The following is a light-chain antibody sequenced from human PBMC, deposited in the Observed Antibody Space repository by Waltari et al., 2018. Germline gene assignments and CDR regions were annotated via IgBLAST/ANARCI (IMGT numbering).Light chain of an antibody. CDR1: QSVSHN. CDR2: GVS. Sequence: EIVLTQSPATLSVSPGAPATLSCRASQSVSHNLAWYQQISGQSPRLLLYGVSTRAVGVPERFSGSGSGTDFTLTITDLQSEDFAIYFCQHYYGWSRTFGQGTKV. CDR3: QHYYGWSRT. V-gene: IGKV3-15*01. J-gene: IGKJ1*01.